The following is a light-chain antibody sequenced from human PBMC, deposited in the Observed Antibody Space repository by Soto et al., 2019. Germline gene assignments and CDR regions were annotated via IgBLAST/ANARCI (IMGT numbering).Light chain of an antibody. CDR3: QQFANSPPT. CDR1: QSVSGSH. V-gene: IGKV3-20*01. CDR2: DAS. J-gene: IGKJ1*01. Sequence: EIVLTQSPGTLSLSPGERATLSCRASQSVSGSHLAWYQQKPGQAPRLLIYDASNRATGIPDRFSGSGSGTAFTLTISRLEPEDFAVYSCQQFANSPPTFGQGTKVEI.